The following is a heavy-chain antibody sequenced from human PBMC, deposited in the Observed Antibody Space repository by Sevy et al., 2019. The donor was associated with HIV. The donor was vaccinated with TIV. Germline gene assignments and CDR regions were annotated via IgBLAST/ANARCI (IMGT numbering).Heavy chain of an antibody. CDR3: ARVDFWCGYYTGDYYYIDV. CDR1: GFTFSSYS. V-gene: IGHV3-48*02. J-gene: IGHJ6*03. CDR2: ISSSSSTI. D-gene: IGHD3-3*01. Sequence: GGSLRLSCAASGFTFSSYSMNWVRQAPGKGLEWVSYISSSSSTIYYADSVKGRFTISRDNAKNSLYLQMNSLRDEDTAVYYCARVDFWCGYYTGDYYYIDVWGKGTTVTVSS.